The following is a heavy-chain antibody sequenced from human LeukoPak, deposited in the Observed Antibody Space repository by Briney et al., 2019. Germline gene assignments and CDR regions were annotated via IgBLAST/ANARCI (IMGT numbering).Heavy chain of an antibody. J-gene: IGHJ6*03. CDR3: ARRRNYGRNYYIDV. CDR2: INDSGRT. CDR1: GGSFSNYY. D-gene: IGHD1-7*01. V-gene: IGHV4-34*01. Sequence: PSETLSLTCAVYGGSFSNYYWSWIRQPPGKGLEWIGEINDSGRTNYNPSLMSRVTISVDTSKNQFSLRLNSVTATDTAVYYCARRRNYGRNYYIDVWGKGATVSVSS.